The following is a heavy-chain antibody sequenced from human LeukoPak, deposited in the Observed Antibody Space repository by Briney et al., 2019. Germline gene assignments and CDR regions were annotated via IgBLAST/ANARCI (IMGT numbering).Heavy chain of an antibody. D-gene: IGHD3-16*02. CDR3: ARELPYYDYVWGSYRIIDY. Sequence: SQTLSLTCTVSGGSISSGDYYWSWIRQPPGKGLEWIGYIYYSGSTYYNPSLKSRVTISVDTSKNQFSLKLSSVTAADTAVYYCARELPYYDYVWGSYRIIDYWGQGTRVTVSS. CDR1: GGSISSGDYY. CDR2: IYYSGST. J-gene: IGHJ4*02. V-gene: IGHV4-30-4*08.